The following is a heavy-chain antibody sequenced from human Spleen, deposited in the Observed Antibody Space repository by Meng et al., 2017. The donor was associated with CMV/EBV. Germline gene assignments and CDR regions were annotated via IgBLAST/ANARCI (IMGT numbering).Heavy chain of an antibody. J-gene: IGHJ4*02. CDR3: ARLFSSSSFDS. V-gene: IGHV3-21*01. CDR2: ISGSSTYI. CDR1: GFIFSTYS. D-gene: IGHD6-6*01. Sequence: GGSLRLSCAASGFIFSTYSMNWVRQAPGKGLEWVSSISGSSTYIYYADSVKGRFTISRDNAKNSLYLQVNSLRAEDTAVYYCARLFSSSSFDSWGQGTLVTVSS.